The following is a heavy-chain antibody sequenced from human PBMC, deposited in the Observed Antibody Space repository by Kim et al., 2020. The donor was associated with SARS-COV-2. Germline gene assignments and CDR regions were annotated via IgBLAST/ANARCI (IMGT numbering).Heavy chain of an antibody. J-gene: IGHJ5*02. CDR1: GFTFSSYW. CDR3: VKSDLFDP. V-gene: IGHV3-74*01. Sequence: GGSLRLSCAASGFTFSSYWMHWVRQAPGKGLVWVSRIRSDGSITYYADSVKGRFTVSRDNAKNTLYLQMNSLRAEDTAVYYCVKSDLFDPWGQGTLVTVSS. CDR2: IRSDGSIT.